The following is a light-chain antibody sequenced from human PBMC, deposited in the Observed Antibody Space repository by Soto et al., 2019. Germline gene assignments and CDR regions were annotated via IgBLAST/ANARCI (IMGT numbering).Light chain of an antibody. CDR1: QSISSY. J-gene: IGKJ2*01. CDR3: QQSYSTPPYT. V-gene: IGKV1-39*01. CDR2: ASA. Sequence: DIQMTQSPSSLSASVGDRVTITCRASQSISSYLNWYQQKPGKAPKLLIYASASLQSGVQSRFSGSGSGTDFTLTISSLQPDDFATYYCQQSYSTPPYTFGQGTKLEIK.